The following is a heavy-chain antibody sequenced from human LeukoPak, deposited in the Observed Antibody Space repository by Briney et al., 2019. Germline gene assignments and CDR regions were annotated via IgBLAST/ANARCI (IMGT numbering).Heavy chain of an antibody. Sequence: GGSLRLSCAASGFTVSSNYMSWVRQAPGKGLEWVSVIYSGGSTYYADSVKGRFTISRDNSKNTLYLQMNSLRAEDTAVYYCAKVFAAAGGTDYWGQGTLVTVSS. CDR3: AKVFAAAGGTDY. J-gene: IGHJ4*02. CDR1: GFTVSSNY. CDR2: IYSGGST. D-gene: IGHD6-13*01. V-gene: IGHV3-53*05.